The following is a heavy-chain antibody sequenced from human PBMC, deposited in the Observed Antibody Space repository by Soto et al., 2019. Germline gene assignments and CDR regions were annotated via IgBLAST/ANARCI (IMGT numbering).Heavy chain of an antibody. J-gene: IGHJ2*01. D-gene: IGHD4-17*01. Sequence: EVQLVESGGGVVQPGGSLRLSCAASGFIFTKYWMSWVRQAPGMGLEWLADIKQDGSEIYSVDSVKGRFTISRDNAENSVYLQMNNLRGEDTAVYYCARDSNDYGDYGWYFDPWGRGTLVTVSS. CDR3: ARDSNDYGDYGWYFDP. V-gene: IGHV3-7*01. CDR1: GFIFTKYW. CDR2: IKQDGSEI.